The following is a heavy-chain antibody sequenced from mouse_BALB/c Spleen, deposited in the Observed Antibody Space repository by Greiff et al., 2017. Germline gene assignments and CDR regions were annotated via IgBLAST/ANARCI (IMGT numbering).Heavy chain of an antibody. CDR2: IDTSDSYT. J-gene: IGHJ4*01. CDR1: GYTFTDYW. Sequence: VQLQQPGAELVMPGASVKMSCKASGYTFTDYWMHWVKQRPGQGLEWIGAIDTSDSYTSYNQKFKGKATLTVDESSSTAYMQLSSLTSEDSAVYYCARYYRSPYAMDYWGQGTSVTVSS. CDR3: ARYYRSPYAMDY. D-gene: IGHD2-14*01. V-gene: IGHV1-69*01.